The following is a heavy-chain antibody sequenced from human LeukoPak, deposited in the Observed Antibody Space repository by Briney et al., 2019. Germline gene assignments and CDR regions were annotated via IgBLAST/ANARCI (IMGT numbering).Heavy chain of an antibody. CDR2: SNLEDFET. Sequence: ASVKVSCKVSGDTLSELSIHWVRQAPGKGLAWMGGSNLEDFETVYAQRFEGRLTVTDDTSTDTAYMELSSLGSEDTAVYYCATGTPAELRGLDVWGQGTTVTVS. V-gene: IGHV1-24*01. D-gene: IGHD2-2*01. CDR1: GDTLSELS. J-gene: IGHJ6*02. CDR3: ATGTPAELRGLDV.